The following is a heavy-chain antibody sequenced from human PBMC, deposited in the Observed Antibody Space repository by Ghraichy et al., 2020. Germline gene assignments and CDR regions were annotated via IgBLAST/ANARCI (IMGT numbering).Heavy chain of an antibody. CDR2: IYTSGST. Sequence: SETLSLTCTVSGGSISSYYWSWIRQPAGKGLEWIGRIYTSGSTNYNPSLKSRVTMSVDTSKNQFSLKLSSVTAADTAVYYCAREILGRITIFGVAAGYYYYYMDVWGKGTTVTVSS. V-gene: IGHV4-4*07. CDR1: GGSISSYY. CDR3: AREILGRITIFGVAAGYYYYYMDV. D-gene: IGHD3-3*01. J-gene: IGHJ6*03.